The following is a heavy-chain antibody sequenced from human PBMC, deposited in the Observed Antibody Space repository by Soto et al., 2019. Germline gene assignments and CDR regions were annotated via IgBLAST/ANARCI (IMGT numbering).Heavy chain of an antibody. CDR2: ISAYNGNT. CDR1: GYTFTSYG. V-gene: IGHV1-18*01. J-gene: IGHJ3*02. D-gene: IGHD2-15*01. CDR3: ARVPIDNYCSGGSCYSVAGAFDI. Sequence: QVQLVQSGAEVKNPGASVKVSCKASGYTFTSYGISWVRQAPGQGLEWMGWISAYNGNTNYARKLQGRVTMTTDASTSTAYMVLRSLRSDDTAVYYCARVPIDNYCSGGSCYSVAGAFDIWGQGTMVTVSS.